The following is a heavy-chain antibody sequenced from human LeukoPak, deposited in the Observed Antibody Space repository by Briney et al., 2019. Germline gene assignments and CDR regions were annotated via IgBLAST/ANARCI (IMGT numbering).Heavy chain of an antibody. CDR2: ISVNSDTT. J-gene: IGHJ4*02. V-gene: IGHV3-23*01. Sequence: GGSLRLSCAASGFTFGNHAMTWVRQPPGKGLEWVSSISVNSDTTYYADSVKGRFTLSRDNSKNTLFLQMNSLRAEDTAVYYCAPILTGYYSPFDYWGQGTLVTVSS. CDR3: APILTGYYSPFDY. CDR1: GFTFGNHA. D-gene: IGHD3-9*01.